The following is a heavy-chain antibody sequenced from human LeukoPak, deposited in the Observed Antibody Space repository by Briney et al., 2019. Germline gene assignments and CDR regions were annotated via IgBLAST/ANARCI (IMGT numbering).Heavy chain of an antibody. CDR2: INHSGKSR. CDR1: GFTFSNYE. J-gene: IGHJ4*02. D-gene: IGHD1-1*01. V-gene: IGHV3-48*03. CDR3: ARDSPEGNNWSSEPNFDY. Sequence: PGESLRLSCAASGFTFSNYEMNWVRQTPGKGLEWVSYINHSGKSRNNVDSVKGRVTISRDNAKNSLYLQMNSLRVEDTAVYFCARDSPEGNNWSSEPNFDYWGQGILVTVS.